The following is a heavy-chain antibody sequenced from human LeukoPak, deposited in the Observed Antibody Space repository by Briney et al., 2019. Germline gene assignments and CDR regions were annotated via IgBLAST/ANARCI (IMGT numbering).Heavy chain of an antibody. CDR3: TRGSIAYYYMDV. V-gene: IGHV4-38-2*02. Sequence: PSETLSLTCSVSGYSIDNGYYWAWIRQPPGKGLEWIGSIYHSGSAYYNPSLKSRVTISVDTSKNQFSLRLTSVTATDTAVYYCTRGSIAYYYMDVWGKGTTVTISS. D-gene: IGHD3-22*01. CDR2: IYHSGSA. CDR1: GYSIDNGYY. J-gene: IGHJ6*03.